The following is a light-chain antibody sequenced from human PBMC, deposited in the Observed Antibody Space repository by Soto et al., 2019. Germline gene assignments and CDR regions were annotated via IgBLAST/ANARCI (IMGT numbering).Light chain of an antibody. CDR1: QTISSW. CDR3: QQYNTYPYT. Sequence: DIQMTQSPSTLSASVGDRVTITCRASQTISSWLAWYQQKPGKAPKLLIYKASTLESGVPSRFSGSGSGTEFTLTISSLQPDDFATYYCQQYNTYPYTFGQGTKLEIK. J-gene: IGKJ2*01. V-gene: IGKV1-5*03. CDR2: KAS.